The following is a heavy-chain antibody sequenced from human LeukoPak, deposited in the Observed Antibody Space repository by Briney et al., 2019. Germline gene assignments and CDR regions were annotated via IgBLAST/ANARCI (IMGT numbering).Heavy chain of an antibody. D-gene: IGHD2-2*01. CDR3: ATSSKDIVVVPAANGYDFWSGYPLYYYYYMGV. J-gene: IGHJ6*03. CDR1: GFTFSSYA. CDR2: ISGSGGST. Sequence: PGGSLRLSCAASGFTFSSYAMSWVRQAPGKGLEWVSAISGSGGSTYYADSVKGRFTISRDNSKNTLYLQMNSLRAEDTAVYYCATSSKDIVVVPAANGYDFWSGYPLYYYYYMGVWGKGTTVTVSS. V-gene: IGHV3-23*01.